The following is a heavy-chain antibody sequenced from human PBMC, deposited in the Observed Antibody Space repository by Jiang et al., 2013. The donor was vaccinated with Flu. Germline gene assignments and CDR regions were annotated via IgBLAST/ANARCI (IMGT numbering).Heavy chain of an antibody. CDR1: GFTVSSNY. V-gene: IGHV3-53*01. CDR3: ARGNSGSYLGYYYYGMDV. CDR2: IYSGGST. Sequence: EVQLVESGGGLIQPGGSLRLSCAASGFTVSSNYMSWVRQAPGKGLEWVSVIYSGGSTYYADSVKGRFTISRDNSKNTLYLQMNSLRAEDTAVYYCARGNSGSYLGYYYYGMDVWGQGPTVTVSS. D-gene: IGHD1-26*01. J-gene: IGHJ6*02.